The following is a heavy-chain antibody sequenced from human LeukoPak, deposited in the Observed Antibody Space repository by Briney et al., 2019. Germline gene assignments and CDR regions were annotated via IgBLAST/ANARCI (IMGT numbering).Heavy chain of an antibody. J-gene: IGHJ4*02. D-gene: IGHD3-10*01. CDR1: GGSISSFY. CDR3: ARAQKGGTTYGWFDN. CDR2: INYSGTT. Sequence: SETLSLTCTVSGGSISSFYWSWIRQSPGKGLEWIGYINYSGTTNYSPSLKSRATISVDTSKNQLSLKLSSVTAADTAMYYCARAQKGGTTYGWFDNWGQGTLVTVSS. V-gene: IGHV4-59*01.